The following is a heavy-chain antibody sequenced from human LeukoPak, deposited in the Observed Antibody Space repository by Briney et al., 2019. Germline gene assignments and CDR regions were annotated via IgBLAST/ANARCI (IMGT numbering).Heavy chain of an antibody. CDR2: ITTSDGNT. CDR1: GFTFSSYT. V-gene: IGHV3-23*01. D-gene: IGHD7-27*01. CDR3: AKDGGLWVSAHWGDS. J-gene: IGHJ4*02. Sequence: GGSLRLSCAASGFTFSSYTMSWVRQAPGKGLEWVSIITTSDGNTYYADSVKGRFTVSRDNSKNTLFLQMNSLRAEDTAVYYCAKDGGLWVSAHWGDSWGRGTLVTVSS.